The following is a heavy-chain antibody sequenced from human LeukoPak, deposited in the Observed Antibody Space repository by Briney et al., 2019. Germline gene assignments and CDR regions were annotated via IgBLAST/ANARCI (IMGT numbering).Heavy chain of an antibody. CDR2: ISYDGSNK. Sequence: PGGSLRLSCAASGFTFSSYGMHWVRQAPGKGLEWVAVISYDGSNKYYADSVKGRFTISRDNSKNTLYLQMNSLRAEDTAVYYCAKDRDCSGGSCYGMDVWGQGTTVTVSS. V-gene: IGHV3-30*18. CDR1: GFTFSSYG. CDR3: AKDRDCSGGSCYGMDV. J-gene: IGHJ6*02. D-gene: IGHD2-15*01.